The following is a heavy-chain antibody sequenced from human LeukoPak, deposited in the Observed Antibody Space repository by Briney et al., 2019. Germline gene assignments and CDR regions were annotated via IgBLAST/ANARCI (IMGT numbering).Heavy chain of an antibody. Sequence: SETLSLTCAVYGGSFSGYYWSWIRQPPGKGLEWIGEINHSGSTNYNPSLKSRVTMSVDTSKNQFSLKLSSVTAADTAVYYCAREPPRVANFDYWGQGTLVTVSS. D-gene: IGHD5-12*01. J-gene: IGHJ4*02. CDR1: GGSFSGYY. CDR3: AREPPRVANFDY. V-gene: IGHV4-34*01. CDR2: INHSGST.